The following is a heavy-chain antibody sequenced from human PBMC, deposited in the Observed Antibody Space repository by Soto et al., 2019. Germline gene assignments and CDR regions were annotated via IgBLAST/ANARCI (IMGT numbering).Heavy chain of an antibody. D-gene: IGHD3-22*01. V-gene: IGHV3-48*03. Sequence: GGSLRLSCAASGFTFSSYEMNWGRQAPGKGLEWVSYISSSGSTIYYADSVKGRFTISRDNAKNSLYLQMNSLRAEDTAVYYCARGAGRPGDYDDSSGYWNFQHWGQGTLVTVSS. CDR1: GFTFSSYE. CDR3: ARGAGRPGDYDDSSGYWNFQH. J-gene: IGHJ1*01. CDR2: ISSSGSTI.